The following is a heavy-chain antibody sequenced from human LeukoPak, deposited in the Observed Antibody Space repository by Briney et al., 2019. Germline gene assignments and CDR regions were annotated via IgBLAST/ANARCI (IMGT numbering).Heavy chain of an antibody. V-gene: IGHV1-58*02. CDR2: IVVGSGNT. CDR1: GFTFTSSA. J-gene: IGHJ4*02. D-gene: IGHD6-13*01. Sequence: SVKVSCKAPGFTFTSSAMQWVRQARGQRLEWIGWIVVGSGNTNYAQKFQERVTITRDMSTSTAYMELSSLRSEDTAVYYCAAQGIAAAGTAAPLDYWGQGTLVTVSS. CDR3: AAQGIAAAGTAAPLDY.